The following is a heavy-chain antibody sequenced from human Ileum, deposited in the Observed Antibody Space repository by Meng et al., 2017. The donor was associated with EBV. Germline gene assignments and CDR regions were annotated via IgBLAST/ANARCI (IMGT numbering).Heavy chain of an antibody. CDR2: IYHSGST. Sequence: QVQLQESGPGLGKRSGTLSLPFAVSGDSISRNNWWSWVRQPPGKGLEWIGEIYHSGSTNYNPSFKSRVTMSVDKSKNQISLNLSSVTAADTAVYYCASGRDYAWHSWGRGTLVTVSS. V-gene: IGHV4-4*02. CDR1: GDSISRNNW. J-gene: IGHJ4*02. CDR3: ASGRDYAWHS. D-gene: IGHD4-17*01.